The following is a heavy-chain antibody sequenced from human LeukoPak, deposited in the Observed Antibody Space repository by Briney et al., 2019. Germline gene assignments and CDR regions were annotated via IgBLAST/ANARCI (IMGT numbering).Heavy chain of an antibody. V-gene: IGHV3-30-3*01. Sequence: GGSLRLSCAASGFTFSSYAMHWVRQAPGKGLEWVAVISYDGNNKYYADSVRGRFTISRDNSKNTLYLQMNSLSIEDTAMYYCAQDTGKGDFWGQGTLVTVSS. CDR2: ISYDGNNK. CDR3: AQDTGKGDF. D-gene: IGHD1-14*01. J-gene: IGHJ4*02. CDR1: GFTFSSYA.